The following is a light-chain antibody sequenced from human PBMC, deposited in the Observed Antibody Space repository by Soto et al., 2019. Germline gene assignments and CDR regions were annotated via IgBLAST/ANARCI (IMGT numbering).Light chain of an antibody. CDR2: AAS. J-gene: IGKJ2*02. Sequence: DIQMTQSPSSVSAAAGDRVTITCRASPAIDSWLAWYQQRPGKAPKLLIYAASTLESGVPSRFSASGSGTHFTLTISSLQPEDVATYYCQQAHSFPCTFGPGTKLEIK. CDR3: QQAHSFPCT. V-gene: IGKV1-12*02. CDR1: PAIDSW.